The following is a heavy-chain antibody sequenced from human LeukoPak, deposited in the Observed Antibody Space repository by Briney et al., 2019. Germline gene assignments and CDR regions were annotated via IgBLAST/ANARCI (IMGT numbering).Heavy chain of an antibody. D-gene: IGHD3-9*01. CDR2: ISSSSSYI. V-gene: IGHV3-21*01. CDR3: ARDPIRYFDWFDF. Sequence: PGGSLRLSCAASGFTFSSYSMNWVRQAPGKGLEWVSSISSSSSYISYADSVKGRFTISRDNAKNSLYLQMNSLGAEDTAVYYCARDPIRYFDWFDFWGQGTLVTVSS. CDR1: GFTFSSYS. J-gene: IGHJ4*02.